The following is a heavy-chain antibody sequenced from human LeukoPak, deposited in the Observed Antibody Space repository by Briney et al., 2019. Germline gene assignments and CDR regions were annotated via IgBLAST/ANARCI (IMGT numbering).Heavy chain of an antibody. V-gene: IGHV5-51*01. Sequence: GESLKISCKGSGYSFTSYWIGWVRQMPGKGLEWMGIIYPGDSDTRYSPSFQGQVTISADKSIGTAYLQWSSLKASDTAMYYCARPGLLRYFVHDAFDIWGQGTMVTVSS. CDR3: ARPGLLRYFVHDAFDI. CDR1: GYSFTSYW. CDR2: IYPGDSDT. J-gene: IGHJ3*02. D-gene: IGHD3-9*01.